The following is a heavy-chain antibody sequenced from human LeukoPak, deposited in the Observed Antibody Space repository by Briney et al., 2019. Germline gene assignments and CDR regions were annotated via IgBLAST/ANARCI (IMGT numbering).Heavy chain of an antibody. CDR2: ISGGGGST. D-gene: IGHD3-10*01. Sequence: PGGSLRLSCAASGFTFDDYAMHWVRQARGKGLEWVSLISGGGGSTYYADSVKGRFTVSRDNSKNSLYLHMSSLRTEDTALFYCAKDTIPYGRSYYYMDVWGKGTTVTVSS. V-gene: IGHV3-43*02. J-gene: IGHJ6*03. CDR1: GFTFDDYA. CDR3: AKDTIPYGRSYYYMDV.